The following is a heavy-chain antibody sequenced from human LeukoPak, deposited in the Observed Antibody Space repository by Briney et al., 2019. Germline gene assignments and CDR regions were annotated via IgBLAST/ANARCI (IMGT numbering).Heavy chain of an antibody. D-gene: IGHD1-14*01. CDR3: ANLDRAFDI. V-gene: IGHV3-23*01. CDR1: GFTFSTYA. Sequence: GGSLRLSCAASGFTFSTYAMSWVRQAPGKGLEWVSAIFGNGRTTYSADSVKGRFAISRDNSKNTLYLQMNSLRAEDTAVYYCANLDRAFDIWGQGTMVTVSS. J-gene: IGHJ3*02. CDR2: IFGNGRTT.